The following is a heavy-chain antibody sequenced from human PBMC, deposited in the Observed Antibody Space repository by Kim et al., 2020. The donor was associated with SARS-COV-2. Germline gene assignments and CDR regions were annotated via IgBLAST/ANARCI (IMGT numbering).Heavy chain of an antibody. Sequence: GGSLRLSCAASGFTFSSYGMHWVRQAPGKGLEWVAVISYDGSNKYYADSVKGRFTISRDNSKNTLYLQMNSLRAEDTAVYYCAKDSGDSPTYVDVWGQGTTLTVSS. CDR2: ISYDGSNK. V-gene: IGHV3-30*18. CDR3: AKDSGDSPTYVDV. CDR1: GFTFSSYG. D-gene: IGHD2-21*01. J-gene: IGHJ6*02.